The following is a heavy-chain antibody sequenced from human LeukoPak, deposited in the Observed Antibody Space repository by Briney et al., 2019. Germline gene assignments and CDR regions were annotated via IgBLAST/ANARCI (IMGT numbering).Heavy chain of an antibody. Sequence: SETLSLTYTVSGGSISSYYWSWIRQPPGKGLEWIGYIYYSGSTNYNPSLKSRVTISVDTSKNQFSLKLSSVTAADTAVYYCARDGTWGSSSWLDPWGQGTLVTVSS. CDR2: IYYSGST. D-gene: IGHD6-13*01. J-gene: IGHJ5*02. CDR1: GGSISSYY. CDR3: ARDGTWGSSSWLDP. V-gene: IGHV4-59*01.